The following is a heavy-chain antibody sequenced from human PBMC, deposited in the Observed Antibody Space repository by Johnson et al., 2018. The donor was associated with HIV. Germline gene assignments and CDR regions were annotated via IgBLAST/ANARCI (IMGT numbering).Heavy chain of an antibody. CDR3: AKDRRGKQQLVTGNDAFDI. CDR1: GFTFSSYA. D-gene: IGHD6-13*01. Sequence: VQLVESGGGLVQPGGSLRLSCAASGFTFSSYAMSWVRQAPGKGLEWVSAISGSGGSPYYADSVKGRFTISRDNSKNTLYLQMNSLRAEDTAVYYCAKDRRGKQQLVTGNDAFDIWGQGTMVTVSS. V-gene: IGHV3-23*04. CDR2: ISGSGGSP. J-gene: IGHJ3*02.